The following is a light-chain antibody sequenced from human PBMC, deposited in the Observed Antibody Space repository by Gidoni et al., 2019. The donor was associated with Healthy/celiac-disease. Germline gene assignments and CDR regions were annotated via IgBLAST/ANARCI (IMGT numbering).Light chain of an antibody. Sequence: EIVLTQSPGTLSLSPGERATLSCRASQSVSSSYLAWYQQKPGQAPRLLIYGASSRATGIPDRFNGSGSGTDFTLTISRLEPEDFAVYYCQQYGSSPETFSQGTKVEIQ. V-gene: IGKV3-20*01. CDR2: GAS. CDR3: QQYGSSPET. J-gene: IGKJ1*01. CDR1: QSVSSSY.